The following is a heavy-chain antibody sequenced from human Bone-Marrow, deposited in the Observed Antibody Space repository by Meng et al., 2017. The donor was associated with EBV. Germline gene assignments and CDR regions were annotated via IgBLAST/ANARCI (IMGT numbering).Heavy chain of an antibody. V-gene: IGHV4-59*04. Sequence: APGLRQLWGTLSPTFAVSGGSISSYYWGWIRQPPGKGLEWIGQIYHSGNTNYNPSLRSRVTMSVEKSKNQFSLRLTSVTAADTAVYYCARPFPSWQSPRLDPFGAWGQGTLVTVSS. CDR3: ARPFPSWQSPRLDPFGA. D-gene: IGHD6-19*01. J-gene: IGHJ5*02. CDR1: GGSISSYY. CDR2: IYHSGNT.